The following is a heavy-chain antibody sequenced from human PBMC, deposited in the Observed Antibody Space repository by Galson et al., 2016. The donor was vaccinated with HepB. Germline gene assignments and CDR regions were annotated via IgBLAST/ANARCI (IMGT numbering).Heavy chain of an antibody. D-gene: IGHD1-26*01. CDR3: ASPSGRYSVHTFDL. CDR1: GFTFSDYY. J-gene: IGHJ3*01. CDR2: ISPSSSDI. V-gene: IGHV3-11*06. Sequence: SLRLSCAASGFTFSDYYMSWIRQAPGKGLEWVSYISPSSSDIKHADSVIGRFSISRDNAKNSLYLQMNTLGVEDTAVYYCASPSGRYSVHTFDLWGRGTMVTVSS.